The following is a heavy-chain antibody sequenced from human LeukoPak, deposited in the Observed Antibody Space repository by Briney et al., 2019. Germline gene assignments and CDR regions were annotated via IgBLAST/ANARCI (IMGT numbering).Heavy chain of an antibody. D-gene: IGHD3-3*01. V-gene: IGHV4-59*01. CDR2: IYYSGST. J-gene: IGHJ4*02. CDR3: ARAQYDFWSGYNDY. CDR1: GGSISSYY. Sequence: KPSETLSLTYTVSGGSISSYYWSWIRQPPGKGLEWIGYIYYSGSTNYNPSLKSRVTISVDTSKNQFSLKLSSVTAADTAVYYCARAQYDFWSGYNDYWGQGTLVTVSS.